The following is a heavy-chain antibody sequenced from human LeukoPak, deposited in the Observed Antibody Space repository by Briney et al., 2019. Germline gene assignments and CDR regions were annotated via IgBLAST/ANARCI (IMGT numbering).Heavy chain of an antibody. CDR3: ARTRYCDSTSCLGGRGAFDM. Sequence: ASVKVSCKASGYTFTKFAMNWLRQAPGQGLEWMGWINTNTENPTYAQGFTGRLVFSLDTSISTAYLQISRLGAEDTAVYYCARTRYCDSTSCLGGRGAFDMWGQGTMVTVSS. D-gene: IGHD2-2*01. CDR2: INTNTENP. V-gene: IGHV7-4-1*02. CDR1: GYTFTKFA. J-gene: IGHJ3*02.